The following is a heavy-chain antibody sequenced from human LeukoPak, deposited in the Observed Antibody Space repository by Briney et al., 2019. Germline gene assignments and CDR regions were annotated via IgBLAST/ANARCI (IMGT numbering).Heavy chain of an antibody. CDR3: ARHGGAEVGLWGIQLLNGAPVAYYYYYMDV. CDR2: IYTSGST. Sequence: SETLSLTCTVSGGSISSYYWSWIRQPPGKGLEWIGYIYTSGSTNYNPSLKSRVTISVDTSKNQFFLQLSYVTAADPAVYYCARHGGAEVGLWGIQLLNGAPVAYYYYYMDVWGKGTTVTVSS. D-gene: IGHD5-18*01. V-gene: IGHV4-4*09. J-gene: IGHJ6*03. CDR1: GGSISSYY.